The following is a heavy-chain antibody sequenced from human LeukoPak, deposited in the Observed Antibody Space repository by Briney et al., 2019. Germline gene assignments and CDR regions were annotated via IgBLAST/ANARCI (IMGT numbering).Heavy chain of an antibody. J-gene: IGHJ4*02. CDR3: AKAGAKNIVDWSSFDY. V-gene: IGHV3-30-3*01. CDR2: ISYDGSNK. D-gene: IGHD3-9*01. CDR1: GFTFSSYA. Sequence: PGGSLRLSCAASGFTFSSYAMHWVRQAPGKGLEWVAVISYDGSNKYYADSVKGRFTISRDDSKNTLYLQMNSLRAEDTAVYYCAKAGAKNIVDWSSFDYWGQGTLVTVSS.